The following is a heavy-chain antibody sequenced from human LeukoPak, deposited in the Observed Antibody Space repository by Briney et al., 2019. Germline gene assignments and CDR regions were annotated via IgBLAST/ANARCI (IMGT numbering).Heavy chain of an antibody. CDR1: GFTFNNYG. Sequence: GGSLRLSCVASGFTFNNYGIPWIRQAPGKGLEWVAFIRFDGSKKFYSDSVKGRFTISRDNSKNTLYLQMNSLRAEDSAVYFFAKDRPPQYDSGTYSDYWGQGTLVTVSS. V-gene: IGHV3-30*02. CDR2: IRFDGSKK. D-gene: IGHD3-10*01. CDR3: AKDRPPQYDSGTYSDY. J-gene: IGHJ4*02.